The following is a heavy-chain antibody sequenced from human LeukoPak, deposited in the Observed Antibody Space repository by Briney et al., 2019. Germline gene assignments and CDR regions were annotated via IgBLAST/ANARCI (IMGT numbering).Heavy chain of an antibody. J-gene: IGHJ6*03. CDR1: GFTFSSYG. V-gene: IGHV3-23*01. CDR3: ANKNYYYYYMDV. CDR2: ISGSGGST. Sequence: PGGSLRLSCAASGFTFSSYGMSWVRQAPGKGLEWVSGISGSGGSTYYADSVKGRFTISRDNSKNTLYLRMNSLRAEDTAVYYCANKNYYYYYMDVWGKGTTVTISS.